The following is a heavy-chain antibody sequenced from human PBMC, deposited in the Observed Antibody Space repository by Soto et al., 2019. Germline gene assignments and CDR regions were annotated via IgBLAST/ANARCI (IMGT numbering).Heavy chain of an antibody. CDR2: ITSNSGKT. Sequence: GGSLRLCCLTSGFIFNNYAMHWVRQAPGKGLEYVSAITSNSGKTYYADSVKGRFTISRDSSKNTVFLHMSSLRAEDTAVYYFVKRDHPLLTAHHWGQGTLVTVSS. D-gene: IGHD3-9*01. CDR1: GFIFNNYA. V-gene: IGHV3-64D*06. J-gene: IGHJ5*02. CDR3: VKRDHPLLTAHH.